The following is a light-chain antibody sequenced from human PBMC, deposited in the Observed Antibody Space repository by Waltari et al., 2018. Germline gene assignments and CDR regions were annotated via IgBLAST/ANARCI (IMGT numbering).Light chain of an antibody. CDR3: QQYGDSPLVT. Sequence: IVLTQSPGTLSLSPGDRATLSCRASQSIRSSYLAWYQQKPGLAPRLLVYGGSSRAAGIPDRFSGSGSGTDFTLTISRLEPEDFAVYYCQQYGDSPLVTFGPGTRVDVK. CDR1: QSIRSSY. J-gene: IGKJ3*01. V-gene: IGKV3-20*01. CDR2: GGS.